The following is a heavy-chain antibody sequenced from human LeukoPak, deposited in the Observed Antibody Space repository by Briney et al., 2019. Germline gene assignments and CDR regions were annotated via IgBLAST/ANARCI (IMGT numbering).Heavy chain of an antibody. V-gene: IGHV1-2*02. J-gene: IGHJ4*02. Sequence: ASVKVSCKASGYTFTGYYMHWVRQAPGQGLEWMGWINPNSGGTNYAQKFQGRVTMTRDTSISTAYMELSRLRSDDTAVYYCARDSDSSGYYFAYWGQGTLVTVSS. CDR1: GYTFTGYY. CDR3: ARDSDSSGYYFAY. D-gene: IGHD3-22*01. CDR2: INPNSGGT.